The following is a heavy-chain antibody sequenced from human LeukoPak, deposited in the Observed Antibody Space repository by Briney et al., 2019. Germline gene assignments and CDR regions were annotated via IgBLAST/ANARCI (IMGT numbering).Heavy chain of an antibody. D-gene: IGHD2-2*01. CDR2: IYPGDSDT. CDR1: GYSFTSYW. J-gene: IGHJ3*02. V-gene: IGHV5-51*01. Sequence: GESLKISCXGSGYSFTSYWIGWVRQMPGKGLEWMGIIYPGDSDTRYSPSFQGQVTISADKSIGPAYLQWSSLKASDTAMYYCARRVGYCSSTSCYRAFDIWGQGTMVTVSS. CDR3: ARRVGYCSSTSCYRAFDI.